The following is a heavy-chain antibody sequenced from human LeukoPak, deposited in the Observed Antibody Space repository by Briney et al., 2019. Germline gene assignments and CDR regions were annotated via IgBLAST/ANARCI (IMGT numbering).Heavy chain of an antibody. Sequence: ASVTVSFTASGYTFTIYDINWVRQATGQGLEWMGWMNPNSGNTGYAQKFQGRVTMTRNTSISTAYMELSSLRSEDTAVYYCARGPIAAHLGYWGQGTLVTVSS. CDR2: MNPNSGNT. CDR1: GYTFTIYD. D-gene: IGHD6-6*01. J-gene: IGHJ4*02. V-gene: IGHV1-8*01. CDR3: ARGPIAAHLGY.